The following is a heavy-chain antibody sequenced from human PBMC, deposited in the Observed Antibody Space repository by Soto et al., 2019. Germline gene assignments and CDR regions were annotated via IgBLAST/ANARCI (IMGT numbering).Heavy chain of an antibody. J-gene: IGHJ4*02. CDR2: IYRTGST. CDR3: ASRDPGTSVDY. V-gene: IGHV4-4*02. Sequence: SETLSLTCAVSGGSFTSNNWWTWVRQPPGQGLEWIGEIYRTGSTNYNPSLKSRVTISLDKSEDQFSLKVTSLTAADTAVYYCASRDPGTSVDYWGQGTLVTVSS. D-gene: IGHD1-7*01. CDR1: GGSFTSNNW.